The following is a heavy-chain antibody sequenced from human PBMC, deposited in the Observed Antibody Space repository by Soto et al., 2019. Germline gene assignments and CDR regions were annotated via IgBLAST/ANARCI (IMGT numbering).Heavy chain of an antibody. CDR1: GFTFSSYA. Sequence: PGGSLRLSCAASGFTFSSYAMSWVRQAPGKGLEWVSAISGSGGSTYYADSVKGRFTISRDNSKNTLYLQMNSLRAEDTAVYYCAKRIVVTHLYYYYYGMDVWAQGTTVTVSS. J-gene: IGHJ6*02. CDR2: ISGSGGST. D-gene: IGHD2-21*01. V-gene: IGHV3-23*01. CDR3: AKRIVVTHLYYYYYGMDV.